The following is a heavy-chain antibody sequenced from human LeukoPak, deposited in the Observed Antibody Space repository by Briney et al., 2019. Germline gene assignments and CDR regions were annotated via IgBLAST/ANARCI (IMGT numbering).Heavy chain of an antibody. J-gene: IGHJ4*02. CDR1: GFTFSNYG. D-gene: IGHD3-10*01. CDR2: ISYDGSNK. CDR3: AKVYYYGSGSYSPIDY. V-gene: IGHV3-30*19. Sequence: PGGSLRLSCAASGFTFSNYGMLWVRQAPGKGLEWVAVISYDGSNKYYADSVKGRFTTSRDNSKNTLYLQMNSLRAEDTAVYYCAKVYYYGSGSYSPIDYWGQGTLVTVSS.